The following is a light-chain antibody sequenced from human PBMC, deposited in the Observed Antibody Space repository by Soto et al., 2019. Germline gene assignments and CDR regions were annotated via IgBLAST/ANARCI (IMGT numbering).Light chain of an antibody. CDR1: QSISSW. CDR3: HQYNSYS. CDR2: HAS. V-gene: IGKV1-5*01. Sequence: GDRVTITCRASQSISSWLAWYQQKPGTAPKLLIYHASTLESGVPSRLSGSGSGTEFTLTIRSLQPDDFATYYCHQYNSYSFGQGTKVDIK. J-gene: IGKJ1*01.